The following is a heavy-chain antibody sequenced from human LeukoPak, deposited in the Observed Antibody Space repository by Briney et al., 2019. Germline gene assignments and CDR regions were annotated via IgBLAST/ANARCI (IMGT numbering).Heavy chain of an antibody. CDR1: GYTFSSYG. CDR3: ARGRDRLAATGNWFDP. CDR2: ISPYNGNT. V-gene: IGHV1-18*04. D-gene: IGHD6-13*01. Sequence: ASVKVSCKASGYTFSSYGITWVRQAPGQGLEWMGWISPYNGNTNYAQKVQDGVTMTTDTSTSTAYMELRSLRSDDTAVYYCARGRDRLAATGNWFDPWGQGTPVTVSS. J-gene: IGHJ5*02.